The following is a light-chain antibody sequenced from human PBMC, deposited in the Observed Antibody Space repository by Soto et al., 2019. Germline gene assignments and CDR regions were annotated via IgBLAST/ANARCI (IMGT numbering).Light chain of an antibody. CDR1: QSVNIY. CDR3: QQRSNWPLT. J-gene: IGKJ4*01. V-gene: IGKV3-11*01. CDR2: DAS. Sequence: EIVLTQSPATLSLSPGERATLSCRASQSVNIYLAWYQQKPGQAPRLLIYDASNRATGIPARFSGSGSGTDFTLTISSLEPADFAVYYCQQRSNWPLTFGGGTKVDIK.